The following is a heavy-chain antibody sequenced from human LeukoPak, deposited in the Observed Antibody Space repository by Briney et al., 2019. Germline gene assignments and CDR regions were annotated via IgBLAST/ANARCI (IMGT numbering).Heavy chain of an antibody. CDR3: AKGRTYYDILTLTSDY. V-gene: IGHV3-30*18. CDR1: GFTFSSYG. J-gene: IGHJ4*02. Sequence: GRSLGLSCAASGFTFSSYGMHWVRQAPGKGLEWVAVISYDGSNKYYADSVKGRFTISRDNSKNTLYLQMNSLRAEDTAVYYCAKGRTYYDILTLTSDYWGQGTLVTVSS. D-gene: IGHD3-9*01. CDR2: ISYDGSNK.